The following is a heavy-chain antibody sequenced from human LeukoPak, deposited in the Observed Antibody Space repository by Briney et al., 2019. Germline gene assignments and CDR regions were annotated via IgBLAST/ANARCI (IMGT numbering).Heavy chain of an antibody. Sequence: GGSLRLSCAASGFTFSSYAMSWVRQAPGKGLEWVSSISASGGGTYYADSVKGRFAISRDNSKNTLFLQLSSLRADDTAVYHCAKERDGDYVRYTHYWGQGTLVTVPS. CDR1: GFTFSSYA. CDR2: ISASGGGT. CDR3: AKERDGDYVRYTHY. V-gene: IGHV3-23*01. D-gene: IGHD4-17*01. J-gene: IGHJ4*02.